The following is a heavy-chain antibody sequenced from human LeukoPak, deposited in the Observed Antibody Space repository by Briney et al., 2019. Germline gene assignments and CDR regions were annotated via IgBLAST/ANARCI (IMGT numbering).Heavy chain of an antibody. CDR1: GYTFTSYG. CDR3: ARSEDCSGGSCYSKALIDY. Sequence: ASVKVSCKASGYTFTSYGISWVRQAPGQGLEWMGWISAYNGNTNYAQKFQGRVTITADKSTSTAYMELSSLRSEDTAVYYCARSEDCSGGSCYSKALIDYWGQGTLVTVSS. J-gene: IGHJ4*02. CDR2: ISAYNGNT. D-gene: IGHD2-15*01. V-gene: IGHV1-18*01.